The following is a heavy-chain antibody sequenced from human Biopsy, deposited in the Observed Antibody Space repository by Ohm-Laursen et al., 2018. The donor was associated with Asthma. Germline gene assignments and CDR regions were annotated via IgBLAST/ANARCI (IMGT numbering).Heavy chain of an antibody. V-gene: IGHV3-30-3*01. D-gene: IGHD6-19*01. CDR3: AREGVAGTHIED. CDR2: ISYDGSSI. J-gene: IGHJ4*02. CDR1: RFTYE. Sequence: SLRLSCAASRFTYEMHWVRQAPGKGLEWVAVISYDGSSIYYADFVKGRFTISRDNSKNTLSLQMNSLTAEGTAVYYCAREGVAGTHIEDWGQGTLVTVSS.